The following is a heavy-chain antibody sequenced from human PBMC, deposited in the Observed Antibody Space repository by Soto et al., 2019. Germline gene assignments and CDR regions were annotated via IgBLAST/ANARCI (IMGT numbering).Heavy chain of an antibody. V-gene: IGHV1-69*12. J-gene: IGHJ6*02. CDR2: IIPLFRTP. D-gene: IGHD3-3*02. CDR1: GGTFSSSA. CDR3: ARDKGRQQLGGNYYYITDI. Sequence: QVQLVQSGAEVMKPGSSVKVSCKASGGTFSSSAFSWVRQAPGQGLEWMGGIIPLFRTPDYGQRFQGRVTITADESAGTVYMELRGLRSEDTAVYFCARDKGRQQLGGNYYYITDIWGQGTTVTVSS.